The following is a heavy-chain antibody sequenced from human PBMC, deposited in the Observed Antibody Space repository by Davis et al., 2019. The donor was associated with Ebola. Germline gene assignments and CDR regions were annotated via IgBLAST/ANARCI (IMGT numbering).Heavy chain of an antibody. CDR2: IYQSGNT. J-gene: IGHJ5*02. CDR1: GVYLGSSGYY. V-gene: IGHV4-39*07. Sequence: PSETLSLTCNVSGVYLGSSGYYWGFVRQPPGKGLEWIGEIYQSGNTNYNPSLKSRVNISLHRSKNQFSLRLSSVTAADTALYYCASGGPILSEGWFDPWGQGTLVTVSS. CDR3: ASGGPILSEGWFDP. D-gene: IGHD2-15*01.